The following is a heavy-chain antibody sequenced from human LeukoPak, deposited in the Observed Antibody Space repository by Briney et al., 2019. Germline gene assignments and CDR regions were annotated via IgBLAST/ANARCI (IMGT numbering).Heavy chain of an antibody. Sequence: PSETLSLTCAVYGGSFSGYYWSLIRQPPGKGLEWIGEIKHSGSTNYNPSLKSRVTISVDTSKNQFSLKLSSVTAADTAVYYCARGRGSTSCLDYWGQGTLVTVSS. V-gene: IGHV4-34*01. D-gene: IGHD2-2*01. CDR3: ARGRGSTSCLDY. CDR2: IKHSGST. CDR1: GGSFSGYY. J-gene: IGHJ4*02.